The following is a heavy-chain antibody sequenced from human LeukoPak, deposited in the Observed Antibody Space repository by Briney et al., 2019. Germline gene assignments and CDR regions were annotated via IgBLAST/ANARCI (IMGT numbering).Heavy chain of an antibody. CDR3: TRDFDFSSAI. D-gene: IGHD3-3*01. Sequence: GGSLRLSCAASGFTFSSYWMHWVRQAPGKGLVWVSRISPDGSTTGHADSVKGRFTTSRDNAKNTLFLQMNSLRAEDTAVYYCTRDFDFSSAIWGQGTLVTVSS. CDR2: ISPDGSTT. V-gene: IGHV3-74*01. CDR1: GFTFSSYW. J-gene: IGHJ4*02.